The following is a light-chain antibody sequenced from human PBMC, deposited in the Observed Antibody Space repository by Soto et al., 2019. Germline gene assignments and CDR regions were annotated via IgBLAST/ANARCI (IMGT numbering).Light chain of an antibody. CDR1: QSVSSSY. Sequence: EIVLTQSPGSLSLSPGERATLSCTASQSVSSSYLAWYQQKPGQAPRLLIYGASSRAIGIPDRFSGSGSGTDFTLTISRLEPEDFAVYYCHRYGNSLTFGGGTKVEI. CDR2: GAS. V-gene: IGKV3-20*01. CDR3: HRYGNSLT. J-gene: IGKJ4*01.